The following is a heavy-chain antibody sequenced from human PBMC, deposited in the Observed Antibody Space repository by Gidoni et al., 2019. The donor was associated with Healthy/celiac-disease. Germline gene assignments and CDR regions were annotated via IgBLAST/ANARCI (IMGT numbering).Heavy chain of an antibody. J-gene: IGHJ6*03. CDR1: GGSFSGYY. V-gene: IGHV4-34*01. CDR3: ARRAGGQDIVVVPASWRGDYYYYMDV. D-gene: IGHD2-2*01. Sequence: QVQLQQWGAGLLKPSETLSLTCAVYGGSFSGYYWRWIRQPQGKGLEWIGEINHSGSTNYNPSLKSRVTISVDTSKNQFSLKLSSVTAADTAVYYCARRAGGQDIVVVPASWRGDYYYYMDVWGKGTTVTVSS. CDR2: INHSGST.